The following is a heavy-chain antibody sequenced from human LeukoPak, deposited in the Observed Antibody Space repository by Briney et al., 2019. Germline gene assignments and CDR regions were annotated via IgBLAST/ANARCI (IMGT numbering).Heavy chain of an antibody. Sequence: GGSLRLSCAASGFTLSAYNMIWIRQAPGKGLEWVSFISSSGSYIYYADSVKGRFTISRDNAKNSLYLQVNSLRAEDTAVYYCARALNPYASGWSYDAFDLWGQGTMVTVSS. D-gene: IGHD6-19*01. CDR3: ARALNPYASGWSYDAFDL. J-gene: IGHJ3*01. CDR1: GFTLSAYN. CDR2: ISSSGSYI. V-gene: IGHV3-21*01.